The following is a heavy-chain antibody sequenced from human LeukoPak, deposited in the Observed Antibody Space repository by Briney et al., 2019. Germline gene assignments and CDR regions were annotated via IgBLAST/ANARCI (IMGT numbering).Heavy chain of an antibody. CDR3: AKPIVVPAAMDFFDC. CDR2: ISGSGGST. CDR1: GVTFSSYA. J-gene: IGHJ4*02. V-gene: IGHV3-23*01. Sequence: GGSLRLSCAASGVTFSSYAMSWVRQAPGKGLEWVSAISGSGGSTYYADSVKGRFTISRDNSHNTLYLQMNSLRAEDTAVYYCAKPIVVPAAMDFFDCWGQGTLVTVSS. D-gene: IGHD2-2*01.